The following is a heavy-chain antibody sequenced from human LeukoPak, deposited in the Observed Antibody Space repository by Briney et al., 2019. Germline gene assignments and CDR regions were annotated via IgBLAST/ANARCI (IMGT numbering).Heavy chain of an antibody. CDR3: AKGAGQWLVPSEYFQY. CDR1: GFTYSNYA. J-gene: IGHJ1*01. V-gene: IGHV3-23*01. D-gene: IGHD6-19*01. CDR2: ISSGGHST. Sequence: GGSLRLSCAASGFTYSNYAMTWVRQAPGKGLEWVSSISSGGHSTYYAGSVKGRFTISRDNSKNTLYLQMDSLRAEDTAVYYCAKGAGQWLVPSEYFQYWGQGTLVTVSS.